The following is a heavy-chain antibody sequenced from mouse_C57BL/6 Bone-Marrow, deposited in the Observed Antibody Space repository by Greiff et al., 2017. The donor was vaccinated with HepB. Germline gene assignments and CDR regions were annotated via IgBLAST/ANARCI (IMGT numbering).Heavy chain of an antibody. CDR2: INPNNGGT. D-gene: IGHD2-4*01. J-gene: IGHJ3*01. Sequence: EVQGVESGPELVKPGASVKMSCKASGYTFTDYNMHWVKQSHGKSLEWIGYINPNNGGTSYNQKFKGKATLTVNKSSSTAYMELRSLTSEDSAVYYCASDEGLRRFAYWGQGTLVTVSA. V-gene: IGHV1-22*01. CDR3: ASDEGLRRFAY. CDR1: GYTFTDYN.